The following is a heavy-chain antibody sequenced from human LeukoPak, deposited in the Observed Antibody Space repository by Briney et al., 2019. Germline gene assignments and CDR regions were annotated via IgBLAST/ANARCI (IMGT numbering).Heavy chain of an antibody. J-gene: IGHJ6*03. CDR2: IYYSGST. V-gene: IGHV4-59*13. D-gene: IGHD1-1*01. Sequence: SETLSLTCTVSAGSIRSYYWSWIRQPPGKGLEWIGYIYYSGSTNYNPSLKGRVTISADTSKNQFSLKLRSVTAADTAVYFCARVGGTHPYYYYYMDVRGNGTTVTVSS. CDR3: ARVGGTHPYYYYYMDV. CDR1: AGSIRSYY.